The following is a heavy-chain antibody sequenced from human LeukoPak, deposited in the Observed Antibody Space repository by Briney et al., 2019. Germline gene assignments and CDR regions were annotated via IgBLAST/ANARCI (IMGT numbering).Heavy chain of an antibody. J-gene: IGHJ4*02. D-gene: IGHD3-9*01. Sequence: GSLRLSCAASGFTFSSYGMHWVRQAPGKGLEWVAVIWYDGSNKYYADSVKGRFTISRDNSKNTLYLQMNSLRAEDTAVYYCARVPVYDILTGPYFDYWGQGTLVTVSS. CDR2: IWYDGSNK. V-gene: IGHV3-33*01. CDR1: GFTFSSYG. CDR3: ARVPVYDILTGPYFDY.